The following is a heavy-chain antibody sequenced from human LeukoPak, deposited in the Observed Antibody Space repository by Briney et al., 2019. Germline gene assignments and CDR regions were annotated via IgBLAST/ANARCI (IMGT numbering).Heavy chain of an antibody. CDR3: AKDLTGLFLRGGDYFDY. V-gene: IGHV3-23*01. D-gene: IGHD3-10*01. J-gene: IGHJ4*02. CDR1: GFTFSSYA. Sequence: PGGSLRLSCAASGFTFSSYAMSWVRQAPGKGLEWVSAISGSGGSTYYADSVKGRFTISRDNSKNTLYLQMNSLRAEDTAVYYCAKDLTGLFLRGGDYFDYWGQGTLVTVSS. CDR2: ISGSGGST.